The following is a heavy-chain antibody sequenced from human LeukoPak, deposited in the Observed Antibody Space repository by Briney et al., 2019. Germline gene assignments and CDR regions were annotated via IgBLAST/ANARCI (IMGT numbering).Heavy chain of an antibody. V-gene: IGHV4-59*08. D-gene: IGHD5-18*01. Sequence: SETLSLTCTVSGGSISSYYWSWIRQPPGEGLEWIGYIYYSGSTNYNPSLKSRVTISADTSKNQFSLKLSSVTAADTAVYFCARHEGYSYAFAYWGQGTLVTVSS. J-gene: IGHJ4*02. CDR1: GGSISSYY. CDR3: ARHEGYSYAFAY. CDR2: IYYSGST.